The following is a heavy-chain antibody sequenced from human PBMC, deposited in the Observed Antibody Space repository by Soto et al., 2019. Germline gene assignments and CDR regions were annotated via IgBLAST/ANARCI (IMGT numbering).Heavy chain of an antibody. Sequence: RLSCAASGFTFSNYGMSWVRQAPGKGLEWVSGISAGGGSTYYVDSVKGRFTISRDNPKNTLYLQMNSLRPEDTAVYYCAKVAGYCSSTTCSRDYYHYYGLAVWGQGTTVTVSS. D-gene: IGHD2-2*01. CDR2: ISAGGGST. V-gene: IGHV3-23*01. J-gene: IGHJ6*02. CDR1: GFTFSNYG. CDR3: AKVAGYCSSTTCSRDYYHYYGLAV.